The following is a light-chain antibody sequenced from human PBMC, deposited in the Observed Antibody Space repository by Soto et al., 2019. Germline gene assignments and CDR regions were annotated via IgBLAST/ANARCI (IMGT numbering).Light chain of an antibody. CDR1: QSVSSSF. CDR2: GAS. V-gene: IGKV3-20*01. CDR3: QQYGSAPRT. J-gene: IGKJ1*01. Sequence: IVLTQSPGTLSLSPGERATLSCRASQSVSSSFLSWYQQKPGQAPRLLIYGASGRATGIPDRFSGSGSGTDFTLTISSLEPEDFAVYYCQQYGSAPRTFGQGTKVDI.